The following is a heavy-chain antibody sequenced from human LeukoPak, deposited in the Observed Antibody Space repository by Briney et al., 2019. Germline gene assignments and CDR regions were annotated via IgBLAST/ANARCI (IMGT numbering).Heavy chain of an antibody. J-gene: IGHJ4*02. D-gene: IGHD6-13*01. V-gene: IGHV4-59*12. Sequence: SETLSLTCTVSGGSISSYYWSWIRQPPGKGLEWIGYIYYSGSTNYNPSLKSRVTISVDTSKNQFSLQLNSVTPEDTAVYYCARVIAAAGHRKANYYFDYWGQGTLVTVSS. CDR1: GGSISSYY. CDR2: IYYSGST. CDR3: ARVIAAAGHRKANYYFDY.